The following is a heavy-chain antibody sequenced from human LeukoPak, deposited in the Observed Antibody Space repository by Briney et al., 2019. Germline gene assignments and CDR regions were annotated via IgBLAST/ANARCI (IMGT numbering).Heavy chain of an antibody. CDR1: GFTFSSYS. J-gene: IGHJ4*02. Sequence: GGSLRFSCAASGFTFSSYSMNWVRQAPGKGLEWVSSISSSSSYIYYADSVKGRFTISRDNAKNSLYLQMNSLRAEDTAVYYCARAFPNCGGDCGYFDYWGQGTLVTVSS. CDR2: ISSSSSYI. D-gene: IGHD2-21*02. CDR3: ARAFPNCGGDCGYFDY. V-gene: IGHV3-21*01.